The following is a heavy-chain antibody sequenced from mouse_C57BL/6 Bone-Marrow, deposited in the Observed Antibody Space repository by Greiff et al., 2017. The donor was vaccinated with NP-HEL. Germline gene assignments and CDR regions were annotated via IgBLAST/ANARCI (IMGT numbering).Heavy chain of an antibody. CDR3: AREGSGDGYGGFAY. Sequence: EVQLQQSGPGLVKPSQSLSLTCSVTGYSITSGYYWNWIRQFPGNKLEWMGYISYDGSNNYNPSLKNRISITRDTSKNQFFLKLNSVTTEDTATYYCAREGSGDGYGGFAYWGQGTLVTVSA. D-gene: IGHD2-3*01. V-gene: IGHV3-6*01. J-gene: IGHJ3*01. CDR2: ISYDGSN. CDR1: GYSITSGYY.